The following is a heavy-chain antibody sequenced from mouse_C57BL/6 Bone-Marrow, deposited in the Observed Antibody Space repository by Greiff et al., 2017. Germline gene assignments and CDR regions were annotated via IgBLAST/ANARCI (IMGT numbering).Heavy chain of an antibody. CDR2: MHPNGGSP. J-gene: IGHJ4*01. V-gene: IGHV1-64*01. CDR1: GYTFTNYW. CDR3: AGSYDCDDCTMDY. Sequence: QVQLQQPGAELVKPGASVKLSCKASGYTFTNYWMHWVKQRPGQGLEWIGMMHPNGGSPDYNEKFKSEATLSVDKSSRTAYMELSSLTSEDSAVCCCAGSYDCDDCTMDYWGRGTSVTVSS. D-gene: IGHD2-4*01.